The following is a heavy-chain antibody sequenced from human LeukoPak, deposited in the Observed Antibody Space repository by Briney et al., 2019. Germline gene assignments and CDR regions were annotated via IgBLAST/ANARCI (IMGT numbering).Heavy chain of an antibody. CDR3: AKSIAAAGKSPLGEY. V-gene: IGHV3-23*01. Sequence: PGGSLRLSCAASGFTFSSYAMSWVRQAPGKGLEWVSAISGSGGSTYHADAVKGRFTISRDNSKNTLYLQMNSLRAEDTAVDYWAKSIAAAGKSPLGEYWGQGTLVTVSS. CDR2: ISGSGGST. D-gene: IGHD6-13*01. CDR1: GFTFSSYA. J-gene: IGHJ4*02.